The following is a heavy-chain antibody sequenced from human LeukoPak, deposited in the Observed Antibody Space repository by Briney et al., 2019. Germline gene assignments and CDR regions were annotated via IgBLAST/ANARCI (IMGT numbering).Heavy chain of an antibody. D-gene: IGHD1-26*01. CDR3: AKDKGISGSYYHY. Sequence: GGSLRLSCAASGFTFSNYAMGWVRQAPGKGLEWVSAISGSGGSTYYPDSLKGRFTISRDNSKNTLYPQMNSLRVEDTAVYYCAKDKGISGSYYHYWGQGTLVTVSS. CDR1: GFTFSNYA. CDR2: ISGSGGST. V-gene: IGHV3-23*01. J-gene: IGHJ4*02.